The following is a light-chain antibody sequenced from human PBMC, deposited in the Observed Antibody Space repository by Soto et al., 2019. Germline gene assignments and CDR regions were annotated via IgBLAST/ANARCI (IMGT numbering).Light chain of an antibody. J-gene: IGKJ1*01. CDR2: TAS. V-gene: IGKV1-39*01. CDR1: ERISDY. CDR3: QQTNPAPWT. Sequence: DIQMTQSPSSLSAAVGDRVTISCRASERISDYLAWYQQKPGKAPKLLINTASSLRSGVPSRFSGSGSGTDFTLTIDSLQPEDFATYFCQQTNPAPWTFGQGTKVEIK.